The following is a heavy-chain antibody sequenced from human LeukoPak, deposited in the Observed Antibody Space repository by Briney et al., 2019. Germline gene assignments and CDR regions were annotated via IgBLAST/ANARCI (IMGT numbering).Heavy chain of an antibody. Sequence: ASVKVSCKASGYTFTCYGISWVRQAPGQGLEWMGWISAYNGNTNYAQKLQGRVTMTTDTSTSTAYMELRSLRSDDTAVYYCAREVIPYYYDSSGYYNYWGQGTLVTVSS. D-gene: IGHD3-22*01. CDR3: AREVIPYYYDSSGYYNY. CDR1: GYTFTCYG. CDR2: ISAYNGNT. J-gene: IGHJ4*02. V-gene: IGHV1-18*01.